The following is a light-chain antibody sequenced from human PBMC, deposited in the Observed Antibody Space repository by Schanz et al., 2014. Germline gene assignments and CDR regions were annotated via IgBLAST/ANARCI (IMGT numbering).Light chain of an antibody. CDR2: EVT. V-gene: IGLV2-11*01. CDR1: RSDVGTYKY. CDR3: SSYTSRSTWV. Sequence: QSALTQPRSVSGSPGQSVTISCTGTRSDVGTYKYVSWYHHHPGKAPKLMIYEVTKRPSGVPDRFSGSKSGNTASLTVSGLQAEDEGDYYCSSYTSRSTWVFGGGTKLTVL. J-gene: IGLJ3*02.